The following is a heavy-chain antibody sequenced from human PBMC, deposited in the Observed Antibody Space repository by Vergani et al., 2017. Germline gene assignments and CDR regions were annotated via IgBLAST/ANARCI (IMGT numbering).Heavy chain of an antibody. D-gene: IGHD6-19*01. CDR1: GFTFSSYA. CDR2: ISGSGGST. CDR3: AKDQDGKWLVPFGYLAY. Sequence: EVQLVESGGGLVQPGGSLRLSCAASGFTFSSYAMSWVRQAPGKGLEWVSAISGSGGSTYYADSVKGRFTISRDNSKNTLYLQMNSLRAEDTAVYYCAKDQDGKWLVPFGYLAYGGQGYRVTVSS. J-gene: IGHJ4*02. V-gene: IGHV3-23*04.